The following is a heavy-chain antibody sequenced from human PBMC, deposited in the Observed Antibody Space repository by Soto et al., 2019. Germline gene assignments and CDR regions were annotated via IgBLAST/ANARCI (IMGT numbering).Heavy chain of an antibody. CDR3: ASSTLSFWSVYYEC. D-gene: IGHD3-3*01. Sequence: PSETLSLTCAVYGGSFSGYYWSWIRQPPGKGLEWIGEINHSGSTNYNPSLKSRVTISVDTSKNQFSLKLRSVTAADTAVYYCASSTLSFWSVYYECWGKGNLVSRSS. CDR1: GGSFSGYY. J-gene: IGHJ4*02. CDR2: INHSGST. V-gene: IGHV4-34*01.